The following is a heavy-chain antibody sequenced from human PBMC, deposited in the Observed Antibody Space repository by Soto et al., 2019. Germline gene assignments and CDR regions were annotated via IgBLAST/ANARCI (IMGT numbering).Heavy chain of an antibody. Sequence: VGSLRLSCAGSGFSFSDYYMSWIRQAPGKGLEWVSYISSSGDIIYYADSVKGRFTIPRDNAKNSLYLQMSSLRAEDTAVYYCARDLGYYASDGYFDYWGQGTVVTVSS. CDR3: ARDLGYYASDGYFDY. V-gene: IGHV3-11*01. D-gene: IGHD3-22*01. CDR1: GFSFSDYY. J-gene: IGHJ4*02. CDR2: ISSSGDII.